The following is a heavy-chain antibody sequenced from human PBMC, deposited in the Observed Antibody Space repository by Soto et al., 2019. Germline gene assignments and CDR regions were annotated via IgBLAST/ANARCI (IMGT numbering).Heavy chain of an antibody. V-gene: IGHV4-39*01. D-gene: IGHD2-21*01. J-gene: IGHJ5*02. CDR1: GDSISSSSQY. CDR2: IHYSGTS. Sequence: QVQLQESGPGLVKPSETLSLTCSVSGDSISSSSQYWGWIRQPPGKGLEWIGSIHYSGTSYYNPSLKSLVTIFVDTSKNQLSLKLSSVTAAYTAVYYCARHWIAGSSIPWGQGTLVTVSS. CDR3: ARHWIAGSSIP.